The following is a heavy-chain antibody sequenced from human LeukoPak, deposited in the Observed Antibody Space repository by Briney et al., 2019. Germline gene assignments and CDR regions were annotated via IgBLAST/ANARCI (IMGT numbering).Heavy chain of an antibody. CDR1: GYTFTSYG. CDR3: AGDRDFDYGDYVYFDY. Sequence: ASVKVSCKASGYTFTSYGISWVRQAPGQGLEWMGWISAYNGNTNYAQKLQGRVTMTTDTSTSTAYMELRSLRSDDTAVYYCAGDRDFDYGDYVYFDYWGQGTLVTVSS. J-gene: IGHJ4*02. D-gene: IGHD4-17*01. V-gene: IGHV1-18*01. CDR2: ISAYNGNT.